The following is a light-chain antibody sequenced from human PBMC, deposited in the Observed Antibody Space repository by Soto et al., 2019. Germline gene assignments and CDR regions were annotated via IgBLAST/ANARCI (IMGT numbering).Light chain of an antibody. CDR3: QLWDSISDVV. J-gene: IGLJ2*01. CDR2: DDS. V-gene: IGLV3-21*02. CDR1: TIFSKS. Sequence: SSELTQPPSVSVAPGQTARITCGGDTIFSKSVHWYQQKPGQAPVLVVYDDSVRPSGSPERISGSNSANGATLTITRVEAGDEADYYCQLWDSISDVVFGGGTKLTVL.